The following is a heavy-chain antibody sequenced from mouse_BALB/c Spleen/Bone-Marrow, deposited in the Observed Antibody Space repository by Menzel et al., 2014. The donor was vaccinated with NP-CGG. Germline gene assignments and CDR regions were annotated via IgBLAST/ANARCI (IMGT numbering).Heavy chain of an antibody. D-gene: IGHD1-2*01. CDR3: TRSTATFDY. V-gene: IGHV1-80*01. CDR1: GYAFSAYW. J-gene: IGHJ2*01. Sequence: QVQLQQSGAELVRPGSSVKISCKASGYAFSAYWMNWVKQRPGQGLEWIGQIYPGDGDTNYNGKFKGKATLTADKSSSTAYMQLSSLTSEDSAAYFCTRSTATFDYWGQGTTLTVSS. CDR2: IYPGDGDT.